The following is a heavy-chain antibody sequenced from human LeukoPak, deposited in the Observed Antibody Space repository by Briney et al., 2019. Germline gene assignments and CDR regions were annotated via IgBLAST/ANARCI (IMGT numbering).Heavy chain of an antibody. CDR3: ARSSSWYYVDY. J-gene: IGHJ4*02. CDR1: GYTFTSYY. D-gene: IGHD6-13*01. V-gene: IGHV1-46*01. Sequence: GASVKVSCKASGYTFTSYYMHWVRQAPGQGLEWMGIINPSGGTTSYAQKFQGRVTMTRDTSTSTVYMELSSLRSEDTAVYSCARSSSWYYVDYWGQGTLVAVSS. CDR2: INPSGGTT.